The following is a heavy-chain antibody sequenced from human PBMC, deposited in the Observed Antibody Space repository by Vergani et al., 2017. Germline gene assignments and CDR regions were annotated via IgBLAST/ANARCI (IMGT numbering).Heavy chain of an antibody. CDR1: GFGFKNFA. V-gene: IGHV3-30*03. CDR2: ISKDGTHD. D-gene: IGHD3-22*01. CDR3: ARDGTDIXVSSSDYSRLLYY. J-gene: IGHJ4*02. Sequence: QVSLVESGGGVVQPGRSLTLTCSASGFGFKNFAMHWVRQAPGKGLEWVATISKDGTHDYYEPSVRGRFAVSRDNFKNTMYLQMDRLTTDDTAVYFCARDGTDIXVSSSDYSRLLYYWGQGILVTVSS.